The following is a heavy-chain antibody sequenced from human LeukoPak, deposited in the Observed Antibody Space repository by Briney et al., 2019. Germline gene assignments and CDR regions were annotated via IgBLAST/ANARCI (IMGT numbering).Heavy chain of an antibody. CDR2: INHSGST. CDR3: ARGRSAYYDYVWGSYRPPFDY. Sequence: PSETLFLTCAVYGGSFSGYYWSWIRQPPGKGLEWLGEINHSGSTNYNPSLKSRVTISVDTSKNQFSLKLSSVTAADTAVYYCARGRSAYYDYVWGSYRPPFDYWGQGTLVTVSS. V-gene: IGHV4-34*01. D-gene: IGHD3-16*02. CDR1: GGSFSGYY. J-gene: IGHJ4*02.